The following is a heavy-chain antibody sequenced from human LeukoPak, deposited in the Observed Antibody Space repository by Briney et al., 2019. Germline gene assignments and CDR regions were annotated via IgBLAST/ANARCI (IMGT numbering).Heavy chain of an antibody. CDR2: LYHSDSI. V-gene: IGHV4-38-2*01. CDR3: ARQHDSYHYYYVDV. CDR1: GYSISSGYY. Sequence: SETLSLTCAVSGYSISSGYYWIWIRQPPGKGLEWIGSLYHSDSIYYNPSLESRVTVSVDTSKNQFSLKLSFVTAADTAVYYCARQHDSYHYYYVDVWGKGTTVTVSS. J-gene: IGHJ6*03. D-gene: IGHD6-13*01.